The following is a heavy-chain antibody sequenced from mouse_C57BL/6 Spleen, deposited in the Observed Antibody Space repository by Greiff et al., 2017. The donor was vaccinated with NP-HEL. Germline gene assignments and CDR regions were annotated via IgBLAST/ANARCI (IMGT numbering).Heavy chain of an antibody. CDR2: ISDGGSYT. CDR1: GFTFSSYA. J-gene: IGHJ4*01. Sequence: EVQGVESGGGLVKPGGSLKLSCAASGFTFSSYAMSWVRQTPEKRLEWVATISDGGSYTYYPDNVKGRFTISRDNAKNNLYLQMSHLKSEDTAMYYCARSSTMIRGDAMDYWGQGTSVTVSS. D-gene: IGHD2-4*01. CDR3: ARSSTMIRGDAMDY. V-gene: IGHV5-4*01.